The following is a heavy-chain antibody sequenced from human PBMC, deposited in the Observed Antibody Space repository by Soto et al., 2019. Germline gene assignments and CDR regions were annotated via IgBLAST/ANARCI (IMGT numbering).Heavy chain of an antibody. CDR2: ISSSSSTI. D-gene: IGHD4-4*01. Sequence: EVQLVESGGGLVQPGGSLRLSCAASGFTFSSYSMNWVRQAPGKGLEWVSYISSSSSTIYYADSVKGRFTISRDNAKNSLYLQMNSLRDEDTAVYYCATDGTVTTPCVLDYWGQGTLVTVSS. CDR1: GFTFSSYS. V-gene: IGHV3-48*02. J-gene: IGHJ4*02. CDR3: ATDGTVTTPCVLDY.